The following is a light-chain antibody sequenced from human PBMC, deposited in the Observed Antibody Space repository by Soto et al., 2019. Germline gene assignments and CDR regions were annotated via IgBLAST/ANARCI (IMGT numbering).Light chain of an antibody. V-gene: IGKV4-1*01. J-gene: IGKJ1*01. CDR3: QQYYSTPRT. CDR2: LAS. Sequence: DIVMTQSPDSLAVSLGERATINCKSSQSVLYSSNNKNYLAWYQQKPGQPPKLLICLASTRESGVPDRFSGSGSGTDFPLTISSLQAEDVAVYSCQQYYSTPRTFGQGTKVEIK. CDR1: QSVLYSSNNKNY.